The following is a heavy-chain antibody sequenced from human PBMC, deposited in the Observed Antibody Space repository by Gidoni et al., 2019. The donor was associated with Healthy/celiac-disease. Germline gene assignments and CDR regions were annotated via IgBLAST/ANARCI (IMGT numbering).Heavy chain of an antibody. CDR3: ARGRGIAAAGLNFDY. CDR2: INPNSGGT. V-gene: IGHV1-2*02. D-gene: IGHD6-13*01. Sequence: VQLVQPGAEVKKTGASGKVSCKASGYTFTGYYMHWVRQAPGQGLEWMGWINPNSGGTNDAQKFQGRVTMTRDTSISTAYMELSRLRSDDTAVYYCARGRGIAAAGLNFDYWGQGTLVTVSS. CDR1: GYTFTGYY. J-gene: IGHJ4*02.